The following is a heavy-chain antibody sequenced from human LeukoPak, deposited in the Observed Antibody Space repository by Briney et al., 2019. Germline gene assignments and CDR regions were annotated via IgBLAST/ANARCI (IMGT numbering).Heavy chain of an antibody. V-gene: IGHV4-59*01. J-gene: IGHJ5*02. CDR1: GGSISSYY. Sequence: PSETLSLTCTVSGGSISSYYWSWIRQPPGKGLEWIGYIYYSGSTNYNPSLKSRVTISVDTSKNQFSLKLSSVTAADTAVYYCARELGHYYDSSGYYYIWFDPWGQGTLVTVSS. D-gene: IGHD3-22*01. CDR2: IYYSGST. CDR3: ARELGHYYDSSGYYYIWFDP.